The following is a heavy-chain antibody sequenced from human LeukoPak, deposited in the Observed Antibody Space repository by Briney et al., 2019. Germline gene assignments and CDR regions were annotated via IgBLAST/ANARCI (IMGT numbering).Heavy chain of an antibody. CDR2: IWYDGSNK. CDR1: GFTFSSYG. D-gene: IGHD3-22*01. V-gene: IGHV3-33*01. J-gene: IGHJ2*01. CDR3: AREMYYYDSSGLGYFDL. Sequence: GGSLRLSCAASGFTFSSYGMHWVRQAPGKGLEWVAVIWYDGSNKYYADSVKGRFTISRDNSKNTLYLQMNSLRAEDTAVYYCAREMYYYDSSGLGYFDLWGRGTLVTVSS.